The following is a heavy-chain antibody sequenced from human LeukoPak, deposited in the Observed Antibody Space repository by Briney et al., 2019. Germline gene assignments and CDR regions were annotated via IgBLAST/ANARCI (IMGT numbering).Heavy chain of an antibody. V-gene: IGHV4-39*07. J-gene: IGHJ3*02. Sequence: SETLSLTCTVSGGSISICYWGWIRQPPGKGLEWIGSIYYSGSTYYNPSLKSRVTISVDTSKNQFSLKLSSVTAADTAVYYCARVRVVPAAYKGHDAFDIWGQGTMVTVSS. CDR1: GGSISICY. D-gene: IGHD2-2*01. CDR3: ARVRVVPAAYKGHDAFDI. CDR2: IYYSGST.